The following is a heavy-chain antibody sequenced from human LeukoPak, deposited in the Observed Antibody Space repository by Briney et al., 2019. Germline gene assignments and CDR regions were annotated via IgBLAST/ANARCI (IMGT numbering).Heavy chain of an antibody. CDR3: AKSYYDFWSGYYQTFDY. D-gene: IGHD3-3*01. CDR1: VFTFSLYW. J-gene: IGHJ4*02. V-gene: IGHV3-7*01. CDR2: INPDGSQK. Sequence: PGGSLRLSCAASVFTFSLYWMTWVRQSPGKGLEWVADINPDGSQKYSVDSVKGRFTISRDNAKNSLYLQMNSLRAEDTAVYYCAKSYYDFWSGYYQTFDYWGQGTLVTVSS.